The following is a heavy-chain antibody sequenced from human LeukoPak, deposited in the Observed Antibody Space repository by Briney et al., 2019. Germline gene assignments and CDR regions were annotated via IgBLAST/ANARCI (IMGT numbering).Heavy chain of an antibody. V-gene: IGHV4-59*08. CDR2: IYYSGST. Sequence: PSETLSLTCTVSGGSISSYYWSWIRQPPGKGLEWIGYIYYSGSTYYNPSLKSRVTISVDTSKNQFSLKLSSVTAADTAVYYCARVGSGHPLYYFDYWGQGTLVTVSS. D-gene: IGHD2-15*01. CDR3: ARVGSGHPLYYFDY. J-gene: IGHJ4*02. CDR1: GGSISSYY.